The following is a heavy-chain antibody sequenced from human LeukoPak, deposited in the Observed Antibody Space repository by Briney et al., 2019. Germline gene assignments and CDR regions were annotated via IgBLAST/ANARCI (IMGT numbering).Heavy chain of an antibody. CDR1: GGSFSGYY. CDR3: ARGRSSSWSRVQYGFDP. V-gene: IGHV4-34*01. CDR2: INHSGST. J-gene: IGHJ5*02. D-gene: IGHD6-13*01. Sequence: SETLSLTCAVYGGSFSGYYWSWIRQPPGKGLEWIGEINHSGSTNYNPSLKSRVTISVDTSKYQFSLKLSSVTAADMAVYYCARGRSSSWSRVQYGFDPWGQGTLVTVSS.